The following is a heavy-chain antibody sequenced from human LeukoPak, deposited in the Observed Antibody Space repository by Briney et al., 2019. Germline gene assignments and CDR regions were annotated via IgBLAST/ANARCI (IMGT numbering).Heavy chain of an antibody. CDR3: ARSTVGATGDAFDI. CDR1: GGNFSNYA. Sequence: RASVKVSCKASGGNFSNYAISWVRQAPGQGLEWMGGIIPIFGTSHYAQKFQGRVTITADESTSTAYMELSSLRSEDTAVYYCARSTVGATGDAFDIWGQGTMVIVSS. D-gene: IGHD1-26*01. CDR2: IIPIFGTS. V-gene: IGHV1-69*13. J-gene: IGHJ3*02.